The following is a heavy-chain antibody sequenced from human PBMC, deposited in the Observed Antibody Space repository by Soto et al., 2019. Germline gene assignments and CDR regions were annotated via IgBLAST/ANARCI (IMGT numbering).Heavy chain of an antibody. CDR1: GFTFSDYY. CDR2: ISGNGEII. J-gene: IGHJ4*02. Sequence: GGSLRLSFAASGFTFSDYYIHLIRRAPGKGLEWISYISGNGEIIQYAASARGRFTISRDNAENSVYLEMDSLRAEDTALYYCARDVDADFRTDFDYWGRGTLVTVSS. D-gene: IGHD4-17*01. V-gene: IGHV3-11*01. CDR3: ARDVDADFRTDFDY.